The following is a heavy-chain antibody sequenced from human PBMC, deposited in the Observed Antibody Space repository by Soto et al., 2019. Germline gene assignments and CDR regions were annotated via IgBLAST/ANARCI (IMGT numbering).Heavy chain of an antibody. J-gene: IGHJ4*01. CDR3: ARGGYYYENSGQNAYDY. Sequence: SLTCPVSVGSISSGGYYWSWIRQHPGKGLEWIGYIYYGGSTYYNPSLKSRATISGDTSKNQFSLKLSSVTAADTAVYYCARGGYYYENSGQNAYDYWGQGILVTVSS. CDR1: VGSISSGGYY. CDR2: IYYGGST. D-gene: IGHD3-22*01. V-gene: IGHV4-31*03.